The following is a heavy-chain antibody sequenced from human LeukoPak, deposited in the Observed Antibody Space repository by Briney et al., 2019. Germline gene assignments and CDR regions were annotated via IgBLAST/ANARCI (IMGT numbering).Heavy chain of an antibody. D-gene: IGHD4-11*01. CDR1: GFTFSDYY. J-gene: IGHJ4*02. CDR3: ARVNSNYVRGTQMDYFDY. Sequence: GGSLRLSCAASGFTFSDYYMSWIRQAPGKGLEWVSYISSSGSTINYADSVKGRFTISRDNAKNSLYLQMNSLRAEDTAVYYCARVNSNYVRGTQMDYFDYWGQGTLVTVSS. V-gene: IGHV3-11*01. CDR2: ISSSGSTI.